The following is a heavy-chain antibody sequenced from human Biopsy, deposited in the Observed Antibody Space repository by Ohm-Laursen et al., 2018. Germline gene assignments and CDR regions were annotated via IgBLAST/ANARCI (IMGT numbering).Heavy chain of an antibody. CDR3: ARFPLGAYDDSGSYRAVEHWYFDL. Sequence: SSVKVSCKASGGTFTNHAVGWVRQAPGQGLEWVGSSIPLFNTANYADKFQGRVTLTADKSTTTAYMELSSLRSEDTAIYYCARFPLGAYDDSGSYRAVEHWYFDLWGRGTLVAVSS. CDR1: GGTFTNHA. J-gene: IGHJ2*01. CDR2: SIPLFNTA. D-gene: IGHD3-22*01. V-gene: IGHV1-69*06.